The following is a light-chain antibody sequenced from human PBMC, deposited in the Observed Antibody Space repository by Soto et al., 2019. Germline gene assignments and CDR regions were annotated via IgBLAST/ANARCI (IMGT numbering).Light chain of an antibody. CDR2: DVS. V-gene: IGLV2-14*01. Sequence: QSALTQPASVSGSPGQSITISCTGTSSDVGGYNYVSWYQQHPGKAPKLMIYDVSNRPSGVSNRFSGSKSGNTASLTSSGLQAEDEADYCCTSYTSSGALVFGGGTKLTVL. CDR3: TSYTSSGALV. J-gene: IGLJ2*01. CDR1: SSDVGGYNY.